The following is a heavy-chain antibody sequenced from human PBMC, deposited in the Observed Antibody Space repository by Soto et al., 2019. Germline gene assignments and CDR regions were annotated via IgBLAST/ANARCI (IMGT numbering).Heavy chain of an antibody. CDR1: GFTFSSYA. CDR2: ISYDGSNK. CDR3: ASDPVPTPGDGYNYDYYYGMDV. Sequence: GGSLRLSCAASGFTFSSYAMHWVRQAPGKGLEWVAVISYDGSNKYYADSVKGRFTISRDNSKNTLYLQMNSLRAEDTAVYYCASDPVPTPGDGYNYDYYYGMDVWGQGTTVTVSS. J-gene: IGHJ6*02. D-gene: IGHD5-12*01. V-gene: IGHV3-30-3*01.